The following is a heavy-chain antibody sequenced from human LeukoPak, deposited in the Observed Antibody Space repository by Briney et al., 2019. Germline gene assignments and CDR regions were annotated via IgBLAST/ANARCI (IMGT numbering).Heavy chain of an antibody. Sequence: GPLRLSCAASGFTFSSYSMNWVRQAPGKGLEWVSSISSSSSYIYYADSVKGRFTISRDNAKNSLYLQMNSLRAEDTAVYYCARAGQYYDFWSGPPAYNWFDPWGQGTLVTVSS. V-gene: IGHV3-21*01. D-gene: IGHD3-3*01. J-gene: IGHJ5*02. CDR3: ARAGQYYDFWSGPPAYNWFDP. CDR1: GFTFSSYS. CDR2: ISSSSSYI.